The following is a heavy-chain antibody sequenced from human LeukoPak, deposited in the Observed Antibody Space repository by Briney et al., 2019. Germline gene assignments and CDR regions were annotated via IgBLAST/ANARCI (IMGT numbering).Heavy chain of an antibody. D-gene: IGHD3-22*01. CDR2: ISASADKT. Sequence: GGSLRLSCAASGFTFSDFTMSWVRQAPGKGLEWVSAISASADKTYYADSVKGRFTISRDNSKGTLYLQMNSLRAEDTALYYCARDFYDSSGYYYDYRGQGTLVTVSS. CDR1: GFTFSDFT. V-gene: IGHV3-23*01. CDR3: ARDFYDSSGYYYDY. J-gene: IGHJ4*02.